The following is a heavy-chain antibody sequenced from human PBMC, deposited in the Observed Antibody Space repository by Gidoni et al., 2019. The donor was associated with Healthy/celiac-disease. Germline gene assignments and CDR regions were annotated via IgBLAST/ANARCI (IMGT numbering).Heavy chain of an antibody. CDR1: GGSFSGYY. V-gene: IGHV4-34*01. Sequence: QVQLQQWGAGLLKPSETLSLTCAVHGGSFSGYYWSWIRQPPGKGLEWIGEINHSGSTNYNPSLKSRVTISVDTSKNQFSLKLSSVTAADTAVYYCARGTRMTTVTRRLYYYYYMDVWGKGTTVTVSS. CDR2: INHSGST. J-gene: IGHJ6*03. D-gene: IGHD4-17*01. CDR3: ARGTRMTTVTRRLYYYYYMDV.